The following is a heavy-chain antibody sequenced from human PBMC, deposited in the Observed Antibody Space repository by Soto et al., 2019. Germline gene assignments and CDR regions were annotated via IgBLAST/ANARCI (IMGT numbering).Heavy chain of an antibody. D-gene: IGHD1-1*01. CDR1: GFTFNNAW. V-gene: IGHV3-15*07. Sequence: EVQLVESGGGLVKPGESLRLSCAASGFTFNNAWMNWVRQAPGKGPEWVGRVKTKADGGTTDYAAPAKGRFTISRDDSINTVYLQMNSLKIEDTAVYYCTSRIRTTNDYWGQGTLVTVSS. CDR3: TSRIRTTNDY. CDR2: VKTKADGGTT. J-gene: IGHJ4*02.